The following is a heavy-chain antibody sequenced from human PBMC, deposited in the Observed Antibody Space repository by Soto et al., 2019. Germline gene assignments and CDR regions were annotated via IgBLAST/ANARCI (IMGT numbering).Heavy chain of an antibody. CDR2: IYYSGST. J-gene: IGHJ3*02. Sequence: QLQLQESGPGLVKPSETLSLTCTVSGGSISSSSYYWGWIRQPPGKGLEWIGSIYYSGSTYYNPSLKSRVTISVDTSKNQFSLKLSSVTAADTAVYYCARGYCSSTSCYRSGAFDIWGQGTMVTVSS. D-gene: IGHD2-2*01. CDR3: ARGYCSSTSCYRSGAFDI. CDR1: GGSISSSSYY. V-gene: IGHV4-39*01.